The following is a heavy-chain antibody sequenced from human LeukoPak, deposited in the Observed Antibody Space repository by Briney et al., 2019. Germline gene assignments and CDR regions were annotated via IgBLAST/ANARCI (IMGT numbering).Heavy chain of an antibody. Sequence: PGGSLRLFCAPSGFTVSSNYMSWVRQAPGKGLEWVAVIYSGGSTYYADSVKGRFTISRQISKNTLYLQMNSLSPDDTAVYYCARDPDYGPGLWGEGTLVTVSS. V-gene: IGHV3-53*04. J-gene: IGHJ4*02. D-gene: IGHD4-17*01. CDR1: GFTVSSNY. CDR3: ARDPDYGPGL. CDR2: IYSGGST.